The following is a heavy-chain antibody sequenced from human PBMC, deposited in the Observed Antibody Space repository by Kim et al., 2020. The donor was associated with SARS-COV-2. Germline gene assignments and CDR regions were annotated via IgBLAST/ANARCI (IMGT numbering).Heavy chain of an antibody. Sequence: GGSLRLSCAASGFTFSSYGMHWVRQAPGKGLEWVAVISYDGSNKYYADSVKGRFTISRDNSKNTLYLQMNSLRAEDTAVYYCAKILGQSSSSEDYWGQGT. CDR2: ISYDGSNK. CDR1: GFTFSSYG. D-gene: IGHD6-6*01. J-gene: IGHJ4*02. CDR3: AKILGQSSSSEDY. V-gene: IGHV3-30*18.